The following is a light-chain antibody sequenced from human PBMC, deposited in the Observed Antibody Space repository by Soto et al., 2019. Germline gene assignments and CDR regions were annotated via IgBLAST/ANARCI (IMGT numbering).Light chain of an antibody. V-gene: IGKV3-11*01. J-gene: IGKJ1*01. CDR3: QHRSSWPQT. CDR2: DAF. CDR1: QSVSSY. Sequence: EIVLTQSPATLSLSPGERATLSCRASQSVSSYLAWYQQKAGQAPRLLIYDAFNRATGIPARFSGSGSGTDFTLTISSLEPEDFAVYYCQHRSSWPQTFGQGTKVEIK.